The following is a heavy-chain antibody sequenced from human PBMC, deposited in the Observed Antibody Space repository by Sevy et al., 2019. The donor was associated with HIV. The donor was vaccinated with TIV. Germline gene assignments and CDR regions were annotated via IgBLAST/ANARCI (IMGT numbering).Heavy chain of an antibody. J-gene: IGHJ3*02. V-gene: IGHV3-21*01. CDR2: IGISSSYI. D-gene: IGHD3-22*01. CDR1: GFTFITYT. Sequence: GGCLRLSCAASGFTFITYTMNWVRQAPGKGLEWVSSIGISSSYIYYADSGKGRFTISRDNAKNSLYLQMNSLRAEDMAGYYAARANLDSSGAYDAFDIWGQGTMVNVSS. CDR3: ARANLDSSGAYDAFDI.